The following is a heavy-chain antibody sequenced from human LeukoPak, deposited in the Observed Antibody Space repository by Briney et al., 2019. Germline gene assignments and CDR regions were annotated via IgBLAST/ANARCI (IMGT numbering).Heavy chain of an antibody. J-gene: IGHJ2*01. V-gene: IGHV3-7*01. D-gene: IGHD4-17*01. CDR1: GFTFTTYW. Sequence: GGSLRLSCAASGFTFTTYWMSWVRQAPGRGLEWVANIKEDGSEKNYVDSVKGRFTISRDNAKNSVYLLLNSLTPEDTAVYYCARDLRAGGTWSYGVYFDLWGRGTLVTVSS. CDR3: ARDLRAGGTWSYGVYFDL. CDR2: IKEDGSEK.